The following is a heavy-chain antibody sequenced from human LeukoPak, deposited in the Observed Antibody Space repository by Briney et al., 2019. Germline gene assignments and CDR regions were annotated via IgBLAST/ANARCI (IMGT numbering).Heavy chain of an antibody. CDR1: GGSISSYY. V-gene: IGHV4-59*01. Sequence: PSETLSLTCTVSGGSISSYYWSWIRQPPGKGLEWIGYIYYSGSTNYNPSLKSRVTISVDTSKNQFSLKLSSVTAADTAVYYCARERGGSYAVPYYYYYMDVWGKGTTVTVSS. D-gene: IGHD1-26*01. J-gene: IGHJ6*03. CDR2: IYYSGST. CDR3: ARERGGSYAVPYYYYYMDV.